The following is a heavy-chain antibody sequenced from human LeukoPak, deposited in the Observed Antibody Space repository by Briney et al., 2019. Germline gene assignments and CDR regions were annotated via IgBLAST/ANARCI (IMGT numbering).Heavy chain of an antibody. CDR1: GFTVSSNY. D-gene: IGHD1-26*01. J-gene: IGHJ4*02. V-gene: IGHV3-23*01. CDR3: AEEVGATYPTFDY. Sequence: GGSLRLSCAASGFTVSSNYMNWVRQAPGKGLECVSSISGSSSSTYYADSVKGRFTISRDNSKNTLYLQMNSLRAEDTAVYYCAEEVGATYPTFDYWGQGTLVTVSS. CDR2: ISGSSSST.